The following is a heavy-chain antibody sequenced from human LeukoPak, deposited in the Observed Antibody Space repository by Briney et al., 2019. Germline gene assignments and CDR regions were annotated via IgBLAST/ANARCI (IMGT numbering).Heavy chain of an antibody. V-gene: IGHV5-51*01. CDR1: GYSFSTHW. D-gene: IGHD3-10*01. CDR2: IYPGDSDT. CDR3: ARSYGSGSYSEY. J-gene: IGHJ4*02. Sequence: GESLKISCKGSGYSFSTHWIGWVRQMPGKGLEWMGIIYPGDSDTRYSPSFQGQVTISADKSISSAYLQWSSLKASDTAMYYRARSYGSGSYSEYWGQGTLVTVSS.